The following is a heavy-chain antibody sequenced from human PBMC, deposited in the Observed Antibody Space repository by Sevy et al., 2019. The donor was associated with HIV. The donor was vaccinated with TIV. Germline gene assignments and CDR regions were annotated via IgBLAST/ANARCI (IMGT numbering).Heavy chain of an antibody. CDR2: INIWCNTI. CDR3: AKDVRGSYYGVKYFQH. J-gene: IGHJ1*01. Sequence: GGSLRLSCAASEFTFSVYYMTWIRQAPGKGLELVSYINIWCNTIYYADSVKGRFTISRDNANNSQYLQMNSLRAEDTAVYYSAKDVRGSYYGVKYFQHWGQGTLVTVSS. D-gene: IGHD1-26*01. V-gene: IGHV3-11*01. CDR1: EFTFSVYY.